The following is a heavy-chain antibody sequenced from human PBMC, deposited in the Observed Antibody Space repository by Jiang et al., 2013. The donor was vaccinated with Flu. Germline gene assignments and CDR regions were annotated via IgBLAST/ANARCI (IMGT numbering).Heavy chain of an antibody. CDR3: ARLRGEAGSRGDGAFDI. CDR2: IYYSGST. CDR1: GGSISSYY. V-gene: IGHV4-59*08. D-gene: IGHD3-10*01. Sequence: KPSETLSLTCTVSGGSISSYYWSWIRQPPGKGLEWIGYIYYSGSTNYNPSLKSRVTISVDTSKNQFSLKLSSVTAADTAVYYCARLRGEAGSRGDGAFDIWGQGTMVTVSS. J-gene: IGHJ3*02.